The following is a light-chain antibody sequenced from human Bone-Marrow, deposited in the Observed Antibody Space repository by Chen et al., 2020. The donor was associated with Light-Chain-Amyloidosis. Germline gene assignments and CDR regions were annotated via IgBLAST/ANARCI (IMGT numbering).Light chain of an antibody. CDR2: GAS. V-gene: IGKV3-20*01. J-gene: IGKJ2*01. CDR3: QQYGTSPRT. Sequence: DIVLTQSPGTLSLSPGERATLSCRASQSVSNNYLAWYQQKPGQAPRRLIYGASNRATGLPDRFSASGSGTDFTLTISRLEPEDFAVYYCQQYGTSPRTFGQGTKLEIK. CDR1: QSVSNNY.